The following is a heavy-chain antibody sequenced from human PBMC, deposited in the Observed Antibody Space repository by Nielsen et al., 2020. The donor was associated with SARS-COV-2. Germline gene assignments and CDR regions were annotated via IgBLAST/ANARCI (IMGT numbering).Heavy chain of an antibody. D-gene: IGHD3-16*02. CDR2: IYYSGST. CDR3: ARVSPRSYAFDI. CDR1: GGSFSGYY. V-gene: IGHV4-59*01. Sequence: SETLSLTCAVYGGSFSGYYWSWIRQPPGKGLEWIGYIYYSGSTNYNPSLKSRVTISVDTSKNQFSLKLSSVTAADTAVYYCARVSPRSYAFDIWGQGTMVTVSS. J-gene: IGHJ3*02.